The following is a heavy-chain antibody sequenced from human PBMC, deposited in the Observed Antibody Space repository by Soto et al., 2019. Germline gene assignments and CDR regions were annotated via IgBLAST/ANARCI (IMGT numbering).Heavy chain of an antibody. CDR3: AKRRGAGGHFDY. Sequence: DVQLLESGGGLVQPEGSLRLSCAASGFTFSSYAMGWVRQGPGKGLEWVAVVSIGGSTHYADSVRGRFTISRDNSKNTLSLQMNSLTDEDTAVYFCAKRRGAGGHFDYWGQGDLVTVSS. V-gene: IGHV3-23*01. D-gene: IGHD2-15*01. CDR2: VSIGGST. CDR1: GFTFSSYA. J-gene: IGHJ4*02.